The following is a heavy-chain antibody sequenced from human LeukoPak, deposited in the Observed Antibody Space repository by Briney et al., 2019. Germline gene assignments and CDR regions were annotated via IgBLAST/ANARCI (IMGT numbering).Heavy chain of an antibody. J-gene: IGHJ6*02. Sequence: ASVKVSCKASGGTFTSYYMHWVRQAPGQGLEWMGIINPSGGSTSYAQKFQGRVTMTRDTSTSTVYMELSSLRSEDTAVYYCAREWGGSYYTYYYYGMDVWGQGTTVTVSS. CDR1: GGTFTSYY. CDR2: INPSGGST. V-gene: IGHV1-46*01. CDR3: AREWGGSYYTYYYYGMDV. D-gene: IGHD1-26*01.